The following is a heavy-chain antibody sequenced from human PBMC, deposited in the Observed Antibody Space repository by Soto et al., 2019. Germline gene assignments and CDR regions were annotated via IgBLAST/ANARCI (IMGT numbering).Heavy chain of an antibody. CDR3: VRYYVYGDYATGGYFDY. V-gene: IGHV5-51*01. CDR2: IYPDDSDT. J-gene: IGHJ4*01. CDR1: GYSFTSYW. Sequence: GESLKISCKGSGYSFTSYWIGWVRQMPGKGLEWMGIIYPDDSDTRYSPSFQGQVTISADKSISTAYLQWSSLKASDTAMYYCVRYYVYGDYATGGYFDYWGRGTLVTVGS. D-gene: IGHD4-17*01.